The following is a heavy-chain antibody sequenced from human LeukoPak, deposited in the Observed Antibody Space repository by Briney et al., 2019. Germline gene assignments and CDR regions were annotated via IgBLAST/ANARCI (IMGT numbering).Heavy chain of an antibody. J-gene: IGHJ3*02. CDR3: ASKRGSSARAHAFDI. D-gene: IGHD1-26*01. CDR1: GGSISSSSYY. CDR2: IYYSGST. V-gene: IGHV4-39*01. Sequence: SETLSLTCTVSGGSISSSSYYWGWIRQPPGKGLEWIGSIYYSGSTYYNPSLKRRVTISVDTSKNQFSLKLSSVTAADTAVYYCASKRGSSARAHAFDIWGQGTMVTVSS.